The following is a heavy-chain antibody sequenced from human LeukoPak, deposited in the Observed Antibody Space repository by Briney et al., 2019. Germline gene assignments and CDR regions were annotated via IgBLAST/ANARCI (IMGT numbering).Heavy chain of an antibody. D-gene: IGHD3-16*01. CDR1: GFTFNNYD. Sequence: QAGGSLRLSCAASGFTFNNYDMHWVRQVTGKGLEWVSAIGTAGDTYYPGSVKGRFTLSRENAKNSLYLQMNSLRAEDTAVYYCARDISWKALRFHWFDPWGQGTLVTVSS. V-gene: IGHV3-13*01. CDR2: IGTAGDT. J-gene: IGHJ5*02. CDR3: ARDISWKALRFHWFDP.